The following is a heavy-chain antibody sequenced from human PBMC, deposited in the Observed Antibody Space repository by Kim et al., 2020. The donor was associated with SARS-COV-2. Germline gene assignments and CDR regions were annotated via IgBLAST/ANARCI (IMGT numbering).Heavy chain of an antibody. V-gene: IGHV1-3*01. Sequence: ASVKVSCKASGYTFTSYAMHWVRQAPGQRLEWMGWINAGNGNTKYSQKFQGRVTITRDTSASTAYMELSSLRSEDTAVYYCARESKYYYDSSGYYYIGDYWGQGTLVTVSS. J-gene: IGHJ4*02. CDR1: GYTFTSYA. D-gene: IGHD3-22*01. CDR3: ARESKYYYDSSGYYYIGDY. CDR2: INAGNGNT.